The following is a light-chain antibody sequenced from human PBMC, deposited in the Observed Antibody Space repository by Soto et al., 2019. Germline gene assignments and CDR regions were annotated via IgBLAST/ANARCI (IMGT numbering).Light chain of an antibody. Sequence: DIQMTQSPSTLSGSVGDRVTITCRASQTISSWLAWYQQKPEKAPKLLIYKASTLKSGVPSRFSGSGSGTEFTLTISSLQPDDFATYYCQQYNSYSRTFGQGTKVDI. V-gene: IGKV1-5*03. CDR1: QTISSW. CDR2: KAS. CDR3: QQYNSYSRT. J-gene: IGKJ1*01.